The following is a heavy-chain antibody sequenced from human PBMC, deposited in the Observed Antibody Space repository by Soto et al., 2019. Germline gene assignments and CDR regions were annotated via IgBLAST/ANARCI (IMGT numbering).Heavy chain of an antibody. V-gene: IGHV3-23*01. CDR2: ISGRGGST. D-gene: IGHD5-12*01. J-gene: IGHJ4*02. CDR1: GFTFSNCA. CDR3: AKRLYREEDGYNFFDS. Sequence: PGGSLRLSCSASGFTFSNCAMSWVRQAPGKGLEWVSTISGRGGSTYYADSVKGRLTISRDNSKNTLFLQMNSLRAEDTAVYYCAKRLYREEDGYNFFDSWGQGTLVTVSS.